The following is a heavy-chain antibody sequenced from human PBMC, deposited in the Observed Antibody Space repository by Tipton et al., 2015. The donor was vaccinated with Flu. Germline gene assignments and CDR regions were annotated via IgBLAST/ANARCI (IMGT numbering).Heavy chain of an antibody. V-gene: IGHV4-38-2*01. Sequence: TLSLTCAVSGYSIRSSNYYWGWIRQPPGKGLEWIGNIFHSGNSYHNPSLKSRVTMSVETSKNQFSLKLSSVTAADTAVYYCARRDYSNYVSEPKNWFDPWGRGALVTVSS. D-gene: IGHD4-11*01. CDR3: ARRDYSNYVSEPKNWFDP. J-gene: IGHJ5*02. CDR2: IFHSGNS. CDR1: GYSIRSSNYY.